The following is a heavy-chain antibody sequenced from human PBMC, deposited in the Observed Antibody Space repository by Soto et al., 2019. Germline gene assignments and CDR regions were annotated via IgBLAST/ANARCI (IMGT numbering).Heavy chain of an antibody. CDR1: GFTFSSYS. CDR2: ISSSSSYI. V-gene: IGHV3-21*01. J-gene: IGHJ3*02. Sequence: PGGSLRLSCAASGFTFSSYSMNWVRQAPGKGLEWVSSISSSSSYIYYADSVKGRFTISRDNAKNSLYLQMNSLRAEDTAVYYCARELKYYDFWSGYPDDAFDIWGQGTMVTVSS. D-gene: IGHD3-3*01. CDR3: ARELKYYDFWSGYPDDAFDI.